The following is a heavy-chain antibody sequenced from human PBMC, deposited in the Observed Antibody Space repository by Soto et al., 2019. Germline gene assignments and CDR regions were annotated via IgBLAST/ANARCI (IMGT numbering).Heavy chain of an antibody. V-gene: IGHV3-30-3*01. J-gene: IGHJ2*01. CDR2: ISYDGSNK. D-gene: IGHD5-12*01. CDR3: ARPDGYNYYWYYDL. CDR1: GFTFSSYA. Sequence: QVQLVESGGGVVQPGRSLRLSCAASGFTFSSYAMHWVRQAPGKGLEWVAVISYDGSNKYYADSVKGRFTISRDNSKNTLYLHMNSLRAEATAVYYCARPDGYNYYWYYDLWGRGTVFTVSS.